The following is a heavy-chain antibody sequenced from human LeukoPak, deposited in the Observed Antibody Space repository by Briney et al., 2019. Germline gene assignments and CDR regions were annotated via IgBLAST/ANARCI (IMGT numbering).Heavy chain of an antibody. CDR3: AKDSSLRTSYHGYFDF. D-gene: IGHD3-16*01. Sequence: GGSLRLSRAASGFTFSAYAMSWVRQAPGKGLEWVSALTLSGTNRHYADSVKGRFTISRDVSKSTLYLQMNTLTAEDTAAYYCAKDSSLRTSYHGYFDFWGQGALVTVSS. V-gene: IGHV3-23*01. CDR1: GFTFSAYA. CDR2: LTLSGTNR. J-gene: IGHJ4*02.